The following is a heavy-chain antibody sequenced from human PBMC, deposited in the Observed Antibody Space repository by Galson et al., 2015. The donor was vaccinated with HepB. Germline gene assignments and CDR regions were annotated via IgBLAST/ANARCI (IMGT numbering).Heavy chain of an antibody. J-gene: IGHJ4*01. Sequence: SLRLSCAASGFTFSRYDMHWVRQPTGKGLEWVSEIGSEGDTYYPDSVRGRFIISRDNARNTLYLQMNSLRGVDTAVYYCARAPAGSYWGGAIDYWGHGTLVTVSS. CDR2: IGSEGDT. CDR1: GFTFSRYD. V-gene: IGHV3-13*04. D-gene: IGHD1-26*01. CDR3: ARAPAGSYWGGAIDY.